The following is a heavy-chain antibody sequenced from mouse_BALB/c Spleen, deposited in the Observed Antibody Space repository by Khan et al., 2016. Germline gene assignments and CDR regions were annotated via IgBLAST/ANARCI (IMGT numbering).Heavy chain of an antibody. D-gene: IGHD1-2*01. V-gene: IGHV4-1*02. Sequence: EVKLLESGGGLVQPGGSLKLSCAASGFDFSRYWMGWVRQAPGKGLEWIGEINPDSSTINYTPSLKDKFIISRDNAKNTLYLQMSKVRSEDTALYFCARLHYYGYMNYWGQGTTLTVSS. CDR2: INPDSSTI. J-gene: IGHJ2*01. CDR3: ARLHYYGYMNY. CDR1: GFDFSRYW.